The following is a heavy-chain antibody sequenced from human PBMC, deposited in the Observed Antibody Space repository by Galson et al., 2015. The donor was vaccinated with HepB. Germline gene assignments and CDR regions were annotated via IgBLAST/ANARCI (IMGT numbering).Heavy chain of an antibody. Sequence: SLRLSCAASGFTFSNYAMSWVRQAPGKGLEWVSGISGVRGRAYYADSVRGRFTISRDNSKNTVYLQMNSLGAEDTAVYYCTKAVAGQGTLVTRYPGNWGQGTLVTVSS. J-gene: IGHJ4*02. CDR3: TKAVAGQGTLVTRYPGN. V-gene: IGHV3-23*01. D-gene: IGHD2-21*02. CDR1: GFTFSNYA. CDR2: ISGVRGRA.